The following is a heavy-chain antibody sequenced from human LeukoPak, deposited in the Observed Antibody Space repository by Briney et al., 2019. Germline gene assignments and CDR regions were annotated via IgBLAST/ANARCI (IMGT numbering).Heavy chain of an antibody. J-gene: IGHJ3*02. CDR2: IKQDGSEK. D-gene: IGHD3-10*01. V-gene: IGHV3-7*01. Sequence: GGSLRLSCAASGFTFSSYWMSWVRQAPGKGLEWVANIKQDGSEKYYVDSVKGRFTISRDNAKNSLYLQMNSLRAEDTAVYYCAREMRRSGNAFDIWGQGTMVTVSS. CDR3: AREMRRSGNAFDI. CDR1: GFTFSSYW.